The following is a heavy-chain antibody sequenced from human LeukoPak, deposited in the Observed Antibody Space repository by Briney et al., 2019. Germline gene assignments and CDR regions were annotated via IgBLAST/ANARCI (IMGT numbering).Heavy chain of an antibody. CDR1: GYSISSSNW. J-gene: IGHJ4*02. V-gene: IGHV4-4*02. D-gene: IGHD6-6*01. CDR2: IYHSGST. Sequence: PSETLSLTCTVSGYSISSSNWWSWVRQPPGKGLEWIGEIYHSGSTNYNPSLKSRVTISVDKSKNQFSLKLSSVTAADTAVYYCARHDAQSIAAPVDCWGQGTLVTVSS. CDR3: ARHDAQSIAAPVDC.